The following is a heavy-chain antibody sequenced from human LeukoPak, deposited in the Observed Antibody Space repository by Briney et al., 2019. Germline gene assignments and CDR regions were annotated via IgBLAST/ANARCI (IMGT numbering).Heavy chain of an antibody. V-gene: IGHV3-15*01. CDR2: IKSKTDGGTT. Sequence: GGSLRLSCAASGFTFSSYAMSWVRQAPGKGLEWVGRIKSKTDGGTTDYAAPVKGRFTISRDDSKNTLYLQMNSLKTEDTAVYYCTTPPYRTRSAYYYYMDVWGKGTTVTVSS. CDR3: TTPPYRTRSAYYYYMDV. CDR1: GFTFSSYA. D-gene: IGHD2-8*01. J-gene: IGHJ6*03.